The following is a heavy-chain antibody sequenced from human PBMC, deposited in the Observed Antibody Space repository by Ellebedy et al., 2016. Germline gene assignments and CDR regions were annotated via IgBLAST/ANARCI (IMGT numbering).Heavy chain of an antibody. V-gene: IGHV3-30*18. CDR3: AKRGRDYGDYVALYYYYGMDV. CDR2: ISYDGSNK. CDR1: GFTFSSYG. Sequence: GESLKISCAASGFTFSSYGMHWVRQAPGKGLEWVAVISYDGSNKYYADSVKGRFTISRDNSKNTLYLQMNSLRAEDTAVYYCAKRGRDYGDYVALYYYYGMDVWGQGTTVTVSS. D-gene: IGHD4-17*01. J-gene: IGHJ6*02.